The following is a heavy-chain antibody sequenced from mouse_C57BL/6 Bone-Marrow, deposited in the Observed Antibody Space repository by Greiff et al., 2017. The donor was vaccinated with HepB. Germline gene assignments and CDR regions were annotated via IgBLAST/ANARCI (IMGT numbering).Heavy chain of an antibody. CDR3: ARDRFDYYFDY. D-gene: IGHD2-14*01. CDR1: GFTFSTSG. J-gene: IGHJ2*01. Sequence: EVQRVESGGDLVKPGGSLKLSCVASGFTFSTSGMSWVRQTPDKRLEWVATINTGGTYTYYLDSVKGRFTISKDTARSTLFLQMSSLKSEDTGIYYCARDRFDYYFDYWGQGTTLTVPS. CDR2: INTGGTYT. V-gene: IGHV5-6*01.